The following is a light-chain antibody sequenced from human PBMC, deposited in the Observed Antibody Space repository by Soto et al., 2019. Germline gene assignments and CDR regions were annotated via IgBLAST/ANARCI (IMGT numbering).Light chain of an antibody. CDR1: SSDVGGYNY. V-gene: IGLV2-14*01. J-gene: IGLJ2*01. Sequence: QSALTQPASVSGSPGQSITISCTGTSSDVGGYNYVSWYQQHPGKAPKLMIYEVNNRPSGVSNRFSGSKSGNTASLTLSGLQAEDEADYYCSSYTSSGTLVVFGGGTKLTVL. CDR2: EVN. CDR3: SSYTSSGTLVV.